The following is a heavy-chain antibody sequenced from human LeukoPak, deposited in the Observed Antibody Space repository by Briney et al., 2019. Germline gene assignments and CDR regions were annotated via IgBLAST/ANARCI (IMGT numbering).Heavy chain of an antibody. CDR1: GYTFTSYY. Sequence: GASVKVSCKASGYTFTSYYMHWVRQAPGQGLEWMGIINPSGGSTSYAQKFQGRVTMTRDMSTSTVYMELSSLRSEDTAVYYCAAGNSGYDLRGSYYYYYMDVWGKGTTVTVSS. D-gene: IGHD5-12*01. CDR2: INPSGGST. V-gene: IGHV1-46*01. CDR3: AAGNSGYDLRGSYYYYYMDV. J-gene: IGHJ6*03.